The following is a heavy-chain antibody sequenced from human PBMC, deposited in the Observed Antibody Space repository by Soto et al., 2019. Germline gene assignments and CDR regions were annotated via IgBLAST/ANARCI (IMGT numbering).Heavy chain of an antibody. J-gene: IGHJ4*02. D-gene: IGHD1-26*01. CDR1: GGTFSNYS. CDR2: FIPILGIA. Sequence: QVQLVQSGAEVKKPESSVTVSCKASGGTFSNYSITWVRQAPGQGLEWMGRFIPILGIANYAQKFQGRVTITADKSTSTASMELSSLRSEDTAVYYCARDGVTTRLLDNWGQGTLVTVSS. CDR3: ARDGVTTRLLDN. V-gene: IGHV1-69*04.